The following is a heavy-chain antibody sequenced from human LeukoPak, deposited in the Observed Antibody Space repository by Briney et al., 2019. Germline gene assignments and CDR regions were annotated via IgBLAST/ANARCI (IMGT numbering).Heavy chain of an antibody. Sequence: QPGGSLRLSCAASGLTVSINYMSWVRQAPGKGLEWVSLIYSSGSTYYADSVKGRFTISRDSSKNTLFLQMNSLTAEDTAIYYCARMFVSGDGYKVGYFDYWGQGTLVTVSS. V-gene: IGHV3-53*01. CDR3: ARMFVSGDGYKVGYFDY. D-gene: IGHD5-24*01. CDR2: IYSSGST. J-gene: IGHJ4*02. CDR1: GLTVSINY.